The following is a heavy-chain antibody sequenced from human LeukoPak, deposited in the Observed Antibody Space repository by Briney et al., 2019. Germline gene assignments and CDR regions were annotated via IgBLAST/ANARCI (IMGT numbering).Heavy chain of an antibody. Sequence: GGSLRLSCAASGFTFSSYSMNWVRQAPGKGLEWVSSISSSSSYIYYADSVKGRFTISRDNSKNTLYLQMNSLRAEDTAVYYCAREEPYGSGTRFRFDPWGQGTLVTVSS. J-gene: IGHJ5*02. CDR3: AREEPYGSGTRFRFDP. CDR2: ISSSSSYI. D-gene: IGHD3-10*01. CDR1: GFTFSSYS. V-gene: IGHV3-21*04.